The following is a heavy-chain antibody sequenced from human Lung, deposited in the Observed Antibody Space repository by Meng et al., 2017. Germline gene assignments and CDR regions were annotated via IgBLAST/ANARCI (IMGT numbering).Heavy chain of an antibody. V-gene: IGHV3-74*01. D-gene: IGHD4-17*01. CDR2: ITGDGSST. Sequence: QLVESGGGLVAAGGVLSLSCAASGFTFSTHWMHRVRQAPGKGLEWVSRITGDGSSTIYADSVQGRFTMSRDNAKNTLSLQMNSLRAEDTAVYYCARGGVTTDDWGQGTLVTVSS. CDR3: ARGGVTTDD. CDR1: GFTFSTHW. J-gene: IGHJ4*02.